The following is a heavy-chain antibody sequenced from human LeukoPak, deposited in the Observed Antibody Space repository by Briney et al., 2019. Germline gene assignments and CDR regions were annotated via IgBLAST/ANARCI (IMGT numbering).Heavy chain of an antibody. V-gene: IGHV3-23*01. J-gene: IGHJ4*02. CDR2: ISGSGGST. CDR1: GFTFSSYA. D-gene: IGHD2-15*01. Sequence: GRSLRLSCAASGFTFSSYAMSWVRQAPGKGLEWVSAISGSGGSTYYADSVKGRFTISRDNSKNTLYLQMNSLRAEDTAVYYCAKLLLLDSHFDYWGQGTLVTVSS. CDR3: AKLLLLDSHFDY.